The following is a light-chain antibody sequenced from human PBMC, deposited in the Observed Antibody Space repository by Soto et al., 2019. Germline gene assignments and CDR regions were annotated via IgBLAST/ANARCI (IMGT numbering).Light chain of an antibody. V-gene: IGKV3-15*01. CDR2: DAS. J-gene: IGKJ1*01. CDR3: QQYNNWPLT. CDR1: QSISRN. Sequence: EIVMKQSPAPLSASPGERATLSCRASQSISRNLAWYQQKPGQAPRLLIYDASTRATGLPARFSGSGSGTEFTLTISSLQSEDFAVYSCQQYNNWPLTFGQGTKVEVK.